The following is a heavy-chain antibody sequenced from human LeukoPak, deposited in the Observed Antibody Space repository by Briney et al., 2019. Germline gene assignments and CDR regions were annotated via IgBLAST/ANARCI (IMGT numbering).Heavy chain of an antibody. CDR3: ARGEYSNKKIVC. CDR2: ISSDGSNK. Sequence: GGSLRLSCTASGFTFSSYAMHWVRQAPGKGLEWVAVISSDGSNKYYADSLKGRFTITRDNSKNTLYLQMNSLRAEDTAVYYCARGEYSNKKIVCWGQGTLVTVSS. J-gene: IGHJ4*02. V-gene: IGHV3-30*04. CDR1: GFTFSSYA. D-gene: IGHD6-6*01.